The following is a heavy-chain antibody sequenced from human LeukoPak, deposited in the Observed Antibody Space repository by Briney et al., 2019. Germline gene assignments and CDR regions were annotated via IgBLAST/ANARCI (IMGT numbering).Heavy chain of an antibody. J-gene: IGHJ6*02. D-gene: IGHD3-10*01. V-gene: IGHV3-72*01. CDR3: TTDPGSSGV. CDR2: IRNKANRYTT. Sequence: GGSLRLSCAASGFTFSDHYMEWVRQAPGKGLEWVGRIRNKANRYTTEYAASVKGRFTISRDESKNSLYLQMNSLKTEDTAVYYCTTDPGSSGVWGQGTTVTVSS. CDR1: GFTFSDHY.